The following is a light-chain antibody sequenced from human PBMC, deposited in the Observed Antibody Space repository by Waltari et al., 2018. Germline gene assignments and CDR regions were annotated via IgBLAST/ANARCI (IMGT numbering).Light chain of an antibody. CDR3: QQSYSPPPNT. CDR1: QTINKF. V-gene: IGKV1-39*01. J-gene: IGKJ5*01. Sequence: DIQMTQSPSSLSASVGERVTITCRASQTINKFLNSYQHKPAKAPKILIYGASSTYSGVPSRRSGSGSGTAFSPTINGLQPEESATYYYQQSYSPPPNTFGQGTQVEI. CDR2: GAS.